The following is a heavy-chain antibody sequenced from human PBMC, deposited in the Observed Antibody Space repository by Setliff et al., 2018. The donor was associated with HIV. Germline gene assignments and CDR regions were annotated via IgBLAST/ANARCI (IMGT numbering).Heavy chain of an antibody. CDR1: GYSITNNNY. D-gene: IGHD3-3*01. CDR2: IYYSGST. CDR3: ARCYYNFWSGYPLDYMDV. Sequence: SETLSLTCTVSGYSITNNNYWGWIRQPPGKGLEWIGYIYYSGSTYYNPSLKSRVTMSVDTSKNQFSLKLSSVTAADTAVYYCARCYYNFWSGYPLDYMDVWGKGTTVTVSS. J-gene: IGHJ6*03. V-gene: IGHV4-28*01.